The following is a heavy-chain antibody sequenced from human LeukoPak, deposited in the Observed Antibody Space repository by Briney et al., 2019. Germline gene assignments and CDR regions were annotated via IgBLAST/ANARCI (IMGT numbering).Heavy chain of an antibody. Sequence: SVKVSCKASGGTFSSYAISWVRQAPGQGLEWMGGIIPIFGTANYAQKFQGRVTITTDESTSTAYMELSSLRSEDTAVYYCARGMYYDFWSGYYKSYYYYYMDVWGKGTTVTVSS. D-gene: IGHD3-3*01. CDR2: IIPIFGTA. J-gene: IGHJ6*03. CDR1: GGTFSSYA. CDR3: ARGMYYDFWSGYYKSYYYYYMDV. V-gene: IGHV1-69*05.